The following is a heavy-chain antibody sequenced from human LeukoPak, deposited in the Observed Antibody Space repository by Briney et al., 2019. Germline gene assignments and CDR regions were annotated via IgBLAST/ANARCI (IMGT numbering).Heavy chain of an antibody. CDR3: ATGLPGDYDYNCFDS. V-gene: IGHV4-59*12. D-gene: IGHD5-12*01. Sequence: SETLSLTCTVSGGSISSYYWSWIRQPPGKGLEWIGYIYYSGSTNYNPSLKSRVTISVDTSKNQFSLKLSSVTAADTAVYFCATGLPGDYDYNCFDSWGQRTLVTVSS. J-gene: IGHJ4*02. CDR1: GGSISSYY. CDR2: IYYSGST.